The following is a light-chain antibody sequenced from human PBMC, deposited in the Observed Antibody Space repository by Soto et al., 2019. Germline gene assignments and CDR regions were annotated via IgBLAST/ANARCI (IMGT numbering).Light chain of an antibody. V-gene: IGKV1-39*01. CDR1: QNINNY. CDR2: AAS. CDR3: QQYHTDWT. Sequence: DIQMTQSPSSLSASVGDRVTITCRASQNINNYLNWYQQKPGKAPKLMIYAASTLQRGVPSRFSGSGSGTEFTLTISSLQADDYATFYCQQYHTDWTFGQGTKVDIK. J-gene: IGKJ1*01.